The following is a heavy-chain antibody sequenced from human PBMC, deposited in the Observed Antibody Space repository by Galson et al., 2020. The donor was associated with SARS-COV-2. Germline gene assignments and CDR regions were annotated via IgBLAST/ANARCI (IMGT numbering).Heavy chain of an antibody. J-gene: IGHJ4*02. Sequence: GESLKISCAASGFTFSSYAMHWVRQAPGTGLEWVAVISYDGSNKYYADSVKGRFTISRDNSKNTLYLQINSLRAEDTAVYYCARDLVVVAATPLDYLGQGTLVTFVS. CDR3: ARDLVVVAATPLDY. CDR2: ISYDGSNK. V-gene: IGHV3-30*04. D-gene: IGHD2-15*01. CDR1: GFTFSSYA.